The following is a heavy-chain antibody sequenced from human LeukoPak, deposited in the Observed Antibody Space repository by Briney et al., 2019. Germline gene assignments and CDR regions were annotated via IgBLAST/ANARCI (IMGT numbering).Heavy chain of an antibody. D-gene: IGHD3-10*01. CDR2: ISYDGSNK. CDR3: AKDSFGESSN. V-gene: IGHV3-30*18. J-gene: IGHJ4*02. CDR1: GFTFSSYG. Sequence: PGGSLRLSCAASGFTFSSYGMHWVRQAPGKGLEWVAVISYDGSNKYYADSVKGRFTISRDNSKNTLYLQMNSLRAEDTAVYYCAKDSFGESSNWGQGTLVTVSS.